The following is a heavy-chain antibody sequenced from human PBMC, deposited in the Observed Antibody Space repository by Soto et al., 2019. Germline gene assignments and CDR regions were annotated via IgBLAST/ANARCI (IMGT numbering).Heavy chain of an antibody. CDR1: GGSISSGDYY. CDR2: IYYSGST. J-gene: IGHJ5*02. D-gene: IGHD6-6*01. CDR3: AREGPSSSGWFDP. Sequence: QVQLQESGPGLVKPSHTLSLTCTVSGGSISSGDYYWSWIRQPPGKGLEWIGYIYYSGSTYYNPSLKSRVTLSVDTSKNQFSLKLRSVTAADTAVYYCAREGPSSSGWFDPWGQGTLVTVSS. V-gene: IGHV4-30-4*01.